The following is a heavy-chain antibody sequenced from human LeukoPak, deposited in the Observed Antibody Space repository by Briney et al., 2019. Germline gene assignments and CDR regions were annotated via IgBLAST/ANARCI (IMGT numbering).Heavy chain of an antibody. J-gene: IGHJ4*02. V-gene: IGHV4-59*01. Sequence: SETLSLTCTVSGGSISSYYWGGIRPPPGKGLEGIGHIYYSGSTNYNPSLKSRVTISVDTSKNQFSLKLSSVTAADTAVYYCARVPWGSDGYYFDYWGQGTLVTVSS. CDR2: IYYSGST. CDR3: ARVPWGSDGYYFDY. D-gene: IGHD7-27*01. CDR1: GGSISSYY.